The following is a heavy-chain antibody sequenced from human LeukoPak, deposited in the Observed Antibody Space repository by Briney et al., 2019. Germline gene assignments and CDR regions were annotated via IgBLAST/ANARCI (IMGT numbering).Heavy chain of an antibody. D-gene: IGHD3-22*01. J-gene: IGHJ6*02. CDR3: ARNTGTYDSSGYYYYYYGMDV. CDR2: INPNSGGT. V-gene: IGHV1-2*02. Sequence: ASVTVSCKASGYNFTGYYMHWVRQAPGQGHEWMGWINPNSGGTNYAQKFQGRATMTRDTSISTAYMELSRLRSDDTAVYYCARNTGTYDSSGYYYYYYGMDVWGQGTTVTVSS. CDR1: GYNFTGYY.